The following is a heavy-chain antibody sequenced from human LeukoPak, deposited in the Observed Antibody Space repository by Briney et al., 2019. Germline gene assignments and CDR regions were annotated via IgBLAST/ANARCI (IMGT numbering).Heavy chain of an antibody. CDR3: ARVAHIVVVPEQNYYYGMDV. Sequence: SQTLSLTCTVSGGSISSGDYYWSWIRQPPGKGLEWIGYIYYSGSTYDNPSLKSRVTISVETSKNQFSLKLSSVTAADTAVYYCARVAHIVVVPEQNYYYGMDVWGQGTTVTVSS. J-gene: IGHJ6*02. V-gene: IGHV4-30-4*01. CDR1: GGSISSGDYY. CDR2: IYYSGST. D-gene: IGHD2-2*01.